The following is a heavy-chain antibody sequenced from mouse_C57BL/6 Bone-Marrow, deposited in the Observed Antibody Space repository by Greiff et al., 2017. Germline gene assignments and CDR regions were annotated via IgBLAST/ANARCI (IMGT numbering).Heavy chain of an antibody. CDR2: ISSGGSYT. V-gene: IGHV5-6*01. CDR1: GFTFSSYG. D-gene: IGHD1-1*01. Sequence: DVQLVESGGDLVKPGGSLKLSCAASGFTFSSYGMSWVRQTPDKRLEWVATISSGGSYTYYPDSVKGRFTISRDNAKNTLYLQMSSLKSEDTAMYYCARQVYYGSSWWYFDVWGTGTTVTVSS. J-gene: IGHJ1*03. CDR3: ARQVYYGSSWWYFDV.